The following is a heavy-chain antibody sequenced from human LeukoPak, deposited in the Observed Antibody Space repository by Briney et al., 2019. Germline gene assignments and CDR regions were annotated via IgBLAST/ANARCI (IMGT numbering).Heavy chain of an antibody. Sequence: PGGSLRLSCRCSGFPFGDYVMTWVRQAPGKGLEWAGFIGSKVYGGTTEYAASVKGRFIISRDDSKSIAYLQMNSLETEDTAVYYCTRDYGGFDYWGQGTLVTVSS. J-gene: IGHJ4*02. CDR1: GFPFGDYV. D-gene: IGHD4-23*01. CDR3: TRDYGGFDY. CDR2: IGSKVYGGTT. V-gene: IGHV3-49*04.